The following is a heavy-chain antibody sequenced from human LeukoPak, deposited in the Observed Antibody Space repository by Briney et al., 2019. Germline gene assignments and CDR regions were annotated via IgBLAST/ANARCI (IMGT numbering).Heavy chain of an antibody. CDR1: GLTLSSYV. CDR3: AKTLSSSWYYYYGMDV. V-gene: IGHV3-23*01. CDR2: IRGSGGST. J-gene: IGHJ6*02. Sequence: GGSLRLSCAASGLTLSSYVMSWVRQAPGKGPEGVSGIRGSGGSTYYADPVKGRFTNSRDNSKNTLYLQMNSLRAEDTAVYYCAKTLSSSWYYYYGMDVWCQRTTVTVSS. D-gene: IGHD6-13*01.